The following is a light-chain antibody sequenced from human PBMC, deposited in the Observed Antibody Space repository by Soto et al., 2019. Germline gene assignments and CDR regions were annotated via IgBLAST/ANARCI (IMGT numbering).Light chain of an antibody. CDR2: ATS. V-gene: IGKV3-11*01. J-gene: IGKJ4*01. Sequence: EIVLTQSPVTLSLSPGERATLSCRASQSVNSFLAWYQQKPGQAPRLLIYATSKRATGIPARFSGSGSGTDFTLTISSLEPEDFAIYYCQQRAKWPLTFGGGTKVEIK. CDR3: QQRAKWPLT. CDR1: QSVNSF.